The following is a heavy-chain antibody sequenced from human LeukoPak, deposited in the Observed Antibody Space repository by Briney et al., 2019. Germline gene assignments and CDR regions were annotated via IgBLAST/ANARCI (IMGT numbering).Heavy chain of an antibody. D-gene: IGHD3-22*01. V-gene: IGHV3-33*01. Sequence: PGRSLRLSCAASGFTFSSYGMHWVRQAPGKGLEWVAVIWYDGSNEYYADSVKGRFTISRDNSKNTLYLQMNSLRAEDTAVYYCARDEGAYYYDSSGSLAFDIWGQGTMVTVSS. CDR3: ARDEGAYYYDSSGSLAFDI. CDR1: GFTFSSYG. CDR2: IWYDGSNE. J-gene: IGHJ3*02.